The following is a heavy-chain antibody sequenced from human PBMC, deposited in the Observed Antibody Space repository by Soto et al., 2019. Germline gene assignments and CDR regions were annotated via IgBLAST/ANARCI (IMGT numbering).Heavy chain of an antibody. CDR2: MNPNSGNT. Sequence: QVQLVQSGAEVKKPGASVKVSCKASGYTFTSYDINWVRQATGQGLEWMGWMNPNSGNTGYAQKFQGRVTMTRNTSISTAYMELSSLRSEDTAVYYCARGQESTESYYDFWSGYYGGWFDPWGQGTLVTVSS. J-gene: IGHJ5*02. D-gene: IGHD3-3*01. CDR3: ARGQESTESYYDFWSGYYGGWFDP. V-gene: IGHV1-8*01. CDR1: GYTFTSYD.